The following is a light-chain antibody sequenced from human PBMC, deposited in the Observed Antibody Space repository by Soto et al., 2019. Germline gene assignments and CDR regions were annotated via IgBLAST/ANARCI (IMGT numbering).Light chain of an antibody. CDR1: SSDVGSYNL. CDR3: CSYAGSYTCVV. V-gene: IGLV2-23*01. Sequence: QSVLTQPASVSGSPGQSITISCTGTSSDVGSYNLVSWYQQHPGKAPKLMIYEGSKRPSGVSNRFSGSKSGNTASLTISGLQAEDEADYYCCSYAGSYTCVVFGGGTKLTVL. CDR2: EGS. J-gene: IGLJ3*02.